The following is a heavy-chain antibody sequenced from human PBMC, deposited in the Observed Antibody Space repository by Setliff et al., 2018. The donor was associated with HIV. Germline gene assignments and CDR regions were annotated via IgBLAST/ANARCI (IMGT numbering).Heavy chain of an antibody. CDR3: ARDASYSGSYYERAFDI. J-gene: IGHJ3*02. CDR2: IYYSGST. D-gene: IGHD1-26*01. Sequence: PSETLSLTCTVSGGSMSSHYWSWIRQSPGKGLEWIGSIYYSGSTNYNPSLKSRVSISLDTSKNQFSLKLSSVTAADTAVYYCARDASYSGSYYERAFDIWGQGTMVTVSS. V-gene: IGHV4-59*11. CDR1: GGSMSSHY.